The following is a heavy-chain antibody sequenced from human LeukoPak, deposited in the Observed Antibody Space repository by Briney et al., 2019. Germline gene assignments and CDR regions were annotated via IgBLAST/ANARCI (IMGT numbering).Heavy chain of an antibody. J-gene: IGHJ4*02. D-gene: IGHD2-15*01. V-gene: IGHV1-46*01. CDR2: INPSGGST. Sequence: ASVKVSCKASGYTFTSYYMHWVRHALEQGLGWVGIINPSGGSTSYAQKFQGRVTMTRDTSTSTVYMELSSLRSEDTAVYYCARDSCSGGSCYYYFDYWGQGTLVTVSS. CDR3: ARDSCSGGSCYYYFDY. CDR1: GYTFTSYY.